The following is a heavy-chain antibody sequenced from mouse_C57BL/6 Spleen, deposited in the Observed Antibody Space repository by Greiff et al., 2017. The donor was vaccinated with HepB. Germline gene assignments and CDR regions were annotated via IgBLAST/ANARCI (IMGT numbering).Heavy chain of an antibody. J-gene: IGHJ1*03. CDR2: INPNNGGT. D-gene: IGHD1-1*01. V-gene: IGHV1-26*01. CDR3: ARAGPYYYGSSYWYFDV. CDR1: GYTFTDYY. Sequence: VQLQQSGPELVKPGASVKISCKASGYTFTDYYMNWVKQSHGKSLEWIGDINPNNGGTSYNQKFKGKATLTVDKSSSTAYMELRSLTSEDSAVYYCARAGPYYYGSSYWYFDVWGTGTTVTVSS.